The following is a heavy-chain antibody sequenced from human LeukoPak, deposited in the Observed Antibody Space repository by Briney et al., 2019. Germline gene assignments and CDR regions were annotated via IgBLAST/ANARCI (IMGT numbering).Heavy chain of an antibody. Sequence: ASVKVSCKASGYTFTGYYMHWVRQAPGQGLEWMGWINPNSGGTNYAQKFQGRVTMTRDTSISTAYMELSRLRSDDTAVYYCARCNSVSTVTTDGDNWFDPWGQGTLVTVSS. CDR3: ARCNSVSTVTTDGDNWFDP. V-gene: IGHV1-2*02. CDR1: GYTFTGYY. D-gene: IGHD4-17*01. J-gene: IGHJ5*02. CDR2: INPNSGGT.